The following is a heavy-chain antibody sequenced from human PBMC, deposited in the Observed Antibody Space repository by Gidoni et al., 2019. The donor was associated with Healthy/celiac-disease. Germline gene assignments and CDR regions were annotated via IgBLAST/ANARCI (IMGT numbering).Heavy chain of an antibody. D-gene: IGHD3-16*02. CDR2: INRSGST. V-gene: IGHV4-34*01. Sequence: QVQLQQCGAGLLQPSETLCLTCAVYGASFRGYYWSWIRQPPGKGLEWIGEINRSGSTNYNPSLKSRFTISVDTSKNQFSLKLSSVTAADTAVYYCARGRRDYVWRSYRLAYYFDYWGQGTLVTVSS. J-gene: IGHJ4*02. CDR3: ARGRRDYVWRSYRLAYYFDY. CDR1: GASFRGYY.